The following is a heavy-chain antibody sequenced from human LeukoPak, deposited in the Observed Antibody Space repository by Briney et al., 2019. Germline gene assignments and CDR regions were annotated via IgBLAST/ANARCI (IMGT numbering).Heavy chain of an antibody. D-gene: IGHD1-1*01. V-gene: IGHV3-23*01. J-gene: IGHJ4*02. CDR3: VRGGQSTNCFDY. CDR1: GFTFNTYA. CDR2: ISGDGATT. Sequence: PGGSLRLSCAASGFTFNTYAMSWVRQAPGKGLEWVAVISGDGATTHYADSVKGRFTVSRDNSKNTLFLQMDSLKAEDMAVYYCVRGGQSTNCFDYWGQGILVTVSS.